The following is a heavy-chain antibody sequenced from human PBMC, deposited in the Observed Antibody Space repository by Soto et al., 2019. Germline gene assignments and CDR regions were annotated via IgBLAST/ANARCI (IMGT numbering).Heavy chain of an antibody. J-gene: IGHJ4*02. CDR2: IKSKTDGGTT. CDR3: TTDQYYYDSPDY. Sequence: PGRSLRLSCAASGFTFSNAWMNWVRQAPGKGLEWVGRIKSKTDGGTTDYAAPVKGRFTISRDDSKNTLYLQMNSLKTEDTAVYYCTTDQYYYDSPDYWGQGTLVTVSS. D-gene: IGHD3-22*01. V-gene: IGHV3-15*07. CDR1: GFTFSNAW.